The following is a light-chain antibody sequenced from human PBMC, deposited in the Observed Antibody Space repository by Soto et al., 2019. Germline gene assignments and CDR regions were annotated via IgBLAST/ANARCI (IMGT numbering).Light chain of an antibody. CDR3: QRGNSTQYT. J-gene: IGKJ2*01. CDR1: QNIRTY. V-gene: IGKV1-39*01. CDR2: SAS. Sequence: DILMTQSPYSLSASVGDSVTITCRASQNIRTYLTWYQQKPGRAPNLLIHSASALPGGVLSRFSGSGSGTEFTPTISGLQPEYFASYYCQRGNSTQYTFGQGTKVEIK.